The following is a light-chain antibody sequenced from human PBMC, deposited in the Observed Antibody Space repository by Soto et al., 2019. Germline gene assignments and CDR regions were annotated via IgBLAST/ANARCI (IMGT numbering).Light chain of an antibody. CDR2: DVS. J-gene: IGLJ1*01. CDR3: SSYTRSSLYV. V-gene: IGLV2-14*01. CDR1: SSGVGGYNY. Sequence: QSALTQPASVSGSPGQSITISCTGTSSGVGGYNYVSWYQQHPGKVPKLMIYDVSNRPSGVSNRFSGSKSGNTASLTISGLQAEDEADYYCSSYTRSSLYVFGTGTKLTVL.